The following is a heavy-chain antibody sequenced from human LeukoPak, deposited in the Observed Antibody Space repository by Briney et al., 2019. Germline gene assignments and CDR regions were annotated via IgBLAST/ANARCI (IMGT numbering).Heavy chain of an antibody. Sequence: GGSLRLSCAASGFTFSKYWMLLVRQAPGKGLESVSRINTDGTVTTYADSVKGRFTVSRDNADNTMFLQLNSVRDEDTAVYYCATKQWLAPPPDSWGQGTPVTVSS. CDR2: INTDGTVT. V-gene: IGHV3-74*01. CDR3: ATKQWLAPPPDS. D-gene: IGHD6-19*01. J-gene: IGHJ4*02. CDR1: GFTFSKYW.